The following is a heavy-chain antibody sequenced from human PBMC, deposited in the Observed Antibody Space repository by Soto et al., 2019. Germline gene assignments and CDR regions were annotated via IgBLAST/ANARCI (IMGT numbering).Heavy chain of an antibody. CDR1: GDSISSSSYY. D-gene: IGHD2-15*01. V-gene: IGHV4-39*01. Sequence: QLQLQESGPGLVKPSETLSLTCIVSGDSISSSSYYWGWIRQPPGKGLEWIGSISYSGSTFYNPSLKSRVTISVDTSKNQFSLKLSSVTAADTAIYYCARRRRCSGTNCSTQNDWYFDLWGRGTLVTVSS. J-gene: IGHJ2*01. CDR3: ARRRRCSGTNCSTQNDWYFDL. CDR2: ISYSGST.